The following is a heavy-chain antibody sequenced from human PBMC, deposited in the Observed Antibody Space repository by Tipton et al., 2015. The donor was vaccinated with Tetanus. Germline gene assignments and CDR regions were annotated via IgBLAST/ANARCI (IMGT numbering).Heavy chain of an antibody. D-gene: IGHD3/OR15-3a*01. J-gene: IGHJ4*02. Sequence: TLSLTCAVSGDSISSGDYYWTWIRQHPGRGLESIGYIFGSGGTFYTPSLESRVTISLDTSKNHFSLKLTSVTAADTAVYYCARDRSHFYFGPQIEYWGQGTPVTASS. V-gene: IGHV4-31*11. CDR2: IFGSGGT. CDR3: ARDRSHFYFGPQIEY. CDR1: GDSISSGDYY.